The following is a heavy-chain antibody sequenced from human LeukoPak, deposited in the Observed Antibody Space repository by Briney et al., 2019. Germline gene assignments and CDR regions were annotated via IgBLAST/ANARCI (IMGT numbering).Heavy chain of an antibody. V-gene: IGHV4-59*01. D-gene: IGHD3-10*01. CDR3: ARGGYYGSGNDFRFDP. J-gene: IGHJ5*02. CDR2: IHYTGST. Sequence: SETLSLTCTVSGGSISSYYWSWIRQSPGKGLECIGYIHYTGSTNYNPSLKSRVTISVETSKKQFSLKLKSVTAADTAVYYCARGGYYGSGNDFRFDPWGQGTLVTVSS. CDR1: GGSISSYY.